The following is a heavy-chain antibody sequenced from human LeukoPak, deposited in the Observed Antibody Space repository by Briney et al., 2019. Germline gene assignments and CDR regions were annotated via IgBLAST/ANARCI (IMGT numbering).Heavy chain of an antibody. Sequence: GGSLRLSCAASGLTLSNYNMNWVRQAPGKGPEWISYISVGSDATYYADAVRGRFTISRDTAKNSLILQMNSLRAGDTAVYYCARDGGYDSHAFDIWGQGTMVTVSS. J-gene: IGHJ3*02. CDR2: ISVGSDAT. CDR1: GLTLSNYN. CDR3: ARDGGYDSHAFDI. D-gene: IGHD5-12*01. V-gene: IGHV3-48*04.